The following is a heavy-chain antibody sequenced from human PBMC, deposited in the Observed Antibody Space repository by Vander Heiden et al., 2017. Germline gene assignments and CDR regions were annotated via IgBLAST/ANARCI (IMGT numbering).Heavy chain of an antibody. CDR1: GGSFSGYY. CDR3: ARGRGNSVWGSYRPPYFDY. V-gene: IGHV4-34*01. Sequence: QVQLQQWGAGLLKPSETLSLTCAVYGGSFSGYYWSWIRQPPGKGLEWIGEINHCGRTNYNPSLQSRVTISVDTPKNQFSLKLSSVTAADTAVYYCARGRGNSVWGSYRPPYFDYWGQGTLVTVSS. D-gene: IGHD3-16*02. CDR2: INHCGRT. J-gene: IGHJ4*02.